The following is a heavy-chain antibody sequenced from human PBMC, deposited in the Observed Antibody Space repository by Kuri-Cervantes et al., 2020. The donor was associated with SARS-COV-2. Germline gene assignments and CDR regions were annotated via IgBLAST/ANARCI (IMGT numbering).Heavy chain of an antibody. CDR3: ARDIRGYSGYDGPPTYYYYYGMDV. V-gene: IGHV1-46*01. CDR2: INPSGGST. CDR1: GYTFTSYG. D-gene: IGHD5-12*01. J-gene: IGHJ6*02. Sequence: ASVKVSCKASGYTFTSYGISWVRQAPGQGLEWMGIINPSGGSTSYAQKFQGRVTMTRDTSTSTVYMELSSLRSEDTAVYYCARDIRGYSGYDGPPTYYYYYGMDVWGQGTTVTVSS.